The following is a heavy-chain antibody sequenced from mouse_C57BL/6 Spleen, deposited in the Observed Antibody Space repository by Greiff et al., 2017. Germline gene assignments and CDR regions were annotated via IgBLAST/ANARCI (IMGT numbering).Heavy chain of an antibody. J-gene: IGHJ1*03. CDR2: IYPGDGDT. Sequence: VKVVESGPELVKPGASVKISCKASGYAFSSSWMNWVKQRPGKGLEWIGRIYPGDGDTNYNGKFKGKATLTADKSSSTAYMQLSSLTSEDSAVYFCARSGRDFDVWGTGTTVTVSS. CDR1: GYAFSSSW. CDR3: ARSGRDFDV. V-gene: IGHV1-82*01. D-gene: IGHD3-1*01.